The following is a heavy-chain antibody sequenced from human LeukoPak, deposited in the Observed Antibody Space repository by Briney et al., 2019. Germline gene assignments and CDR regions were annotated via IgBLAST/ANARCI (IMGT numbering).Heavy chain of an antibody. CDR1: GFTFSSYW. J-gene: IGHJ4*02. CDR2: IKQDGSEK. V-gene: IGHV3-7*05. CDR3: ARRGTSSSWAHFDY. Sequence: GGSLRLSCAASGFTFSSYWMTWVRQAPGKGLEWVAKIKQDGSEKYYVDSVKGRFTISRDNAKNSLYLQMNSLGAEDTAVYYCARRGTSSSWAHFDYWGQGTLVTVSS. D-gene: IGHD6-13*01.